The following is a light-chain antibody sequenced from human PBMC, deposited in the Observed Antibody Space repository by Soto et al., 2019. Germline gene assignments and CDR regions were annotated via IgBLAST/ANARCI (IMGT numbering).Light chain of an antibody. J-gene: IGKJ2*01. CDR2: MIS. V-gene: IGKV2-24*01. Sequence: DFVMTQTPLSSPVTLGQPASISCRSSQSLVHSDGNSYLSWLHQRPGQPPRLLIYMISNRFSGVPDRFSGGGAGTDFTLKISRVEPEDVGVYYCMQATHHYTFGQGPKLDIK. CDR3: MQATHHYT. CDR1: QSLVHSDGNSY.